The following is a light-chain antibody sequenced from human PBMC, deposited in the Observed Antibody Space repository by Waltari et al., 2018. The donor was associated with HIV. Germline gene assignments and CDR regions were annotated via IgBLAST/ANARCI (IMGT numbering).Light chain of an antibody. J-gene: IGLJ3*02. CDR3: TSYTTSDTLR. V-gene: IGLV2-14*01. Sequence: QSVLTQPASVSGSPGQSVTISCTGTSSDFGFDNYVSWYQHYPGKAPTLIIYEVSSRPSGVSDRLSGSKAGNTASLTISGLQNEDEADYFCTSYTTSDTLRFGGGTKVTVL. CDR1: SSDFGFDNY. CDR2: EVS.